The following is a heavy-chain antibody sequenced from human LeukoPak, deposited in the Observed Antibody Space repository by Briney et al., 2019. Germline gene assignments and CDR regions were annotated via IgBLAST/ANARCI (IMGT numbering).Heavy chain of an antibody. CDR2: ISGSGGST. CDR3: AKIKGIVDSFDY. Sequence: GGSLRLSCAASGFAFSSYAMSWVRQAPGKGLEWVSAISGSGGSTYYADSVKGRFTISRDNSKNTLYLQMNSLRAEDTAVYYCAKIKGIVDSFDYWGQGTLVTVSS. J-gene: IGHJ4*02. D-gene: IGHD2/OR15-2a*01. V-gene: IGHV3-23*01. CDR1: GFAFSSYA.